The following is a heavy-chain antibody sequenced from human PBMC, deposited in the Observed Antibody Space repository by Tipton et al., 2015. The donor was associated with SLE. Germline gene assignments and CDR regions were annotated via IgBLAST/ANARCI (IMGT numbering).Heavy chain of an antibody. Sequence: TLSLTCTVSGGSISSSSYYWGWIRQPPGKGLEWIGSIYYSGSTYYNPSLKSRVTISVDTSKNQFSLKLSSVTAADTAVYYCARRSGAIFGVVAYYWGQGTLVTVSS. D-gene: IGHD3-3*01. J-gene: IGHJ4*02. CDR1: GGSISSSSYY. V-gene: IGHV4-39*07. CDR3: ARRSGAIFGVVAYY. CDR2: IYYSGST.